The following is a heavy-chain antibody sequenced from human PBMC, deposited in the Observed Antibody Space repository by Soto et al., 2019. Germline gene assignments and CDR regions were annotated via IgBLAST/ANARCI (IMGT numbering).Heavy chain of an antibody. CDR1: GVTGGNNY. Sequence: EVRLVESGGGLVQPGGSQRPSCAASGVTGGNNYMNWVRQAPGKGLECVSVTYSGGDTRYADSVKGRFTMSSDSTKNTVYLQMDSLRGEDTAVYFCARTVPVTALGYWGQGSLVTVSS. J-gene: IGHJ4*02. CDR3: ARTVPVTALGY. V-gene: IGHV3-66*01. CDR2: TYSGGDT. D-gene: IGHD5-18*01.